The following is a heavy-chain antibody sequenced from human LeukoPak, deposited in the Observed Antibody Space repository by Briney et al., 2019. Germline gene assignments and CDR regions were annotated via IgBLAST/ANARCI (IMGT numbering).Heavy chain of an antibody. V-gene: IGHV4-39*07. CDR2: IYYSGST. D-gene: IGHD1-26*01. J-gene: IGHJ6*03. CDR1: GGSISSSSYY. Sequence: SETLSLTCTVSGGSISSSSYYWGWIRQPPGKGLEWIGSIYYSGSTYYNPSLKSRVTISVDTSKNQFSLKLSSVTAADTAVYYCARARVGATMSYYYYMDVWGKGTTVTVSS. CDR3: ARARVGATMSYYYYMDV.